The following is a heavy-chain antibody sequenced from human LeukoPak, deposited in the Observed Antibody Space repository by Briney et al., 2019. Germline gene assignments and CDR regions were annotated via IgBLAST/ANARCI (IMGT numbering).Heavy chain of an antibody. D-gene: IGHD3-9*01. CDR3: ARSYDILTGYSFDS. J-gene: IGHJ4*02. CDR1: GGSISSGGFY. Sequence: TPSQTLSLTCTVSGGSISSGGFYWSWIRQHPGKGLEWFGYIYYSGSTYYNPSLKSRVTISVDTSKNQFSLKLSSVTAADTAVYYCARSYDILTGYSFDSWGQGTLVTVSS. V-gene: IGHV4-31*03. CDR2: IYYSGST.